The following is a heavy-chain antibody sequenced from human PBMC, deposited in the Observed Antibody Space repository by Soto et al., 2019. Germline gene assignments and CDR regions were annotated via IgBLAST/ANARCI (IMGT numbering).Heavy chain of an antibody. V-gene: IGHV3-23*01. CDR1: GFTFSSYA. Sequence: GSLRLSCAASGFTFSSYAMSWVRQAPGKGLEWVSSISGSGGSTYYADSVKGRFTISRDNSKNTLYLQMNSLRAEDTAVYYCAKMFREYSSSPAGYWGQGTLVTVSS. J-gene: IGHJ4*02. CDR2: ISGSGGST. D-gene: IGHD6-6*01. CDR3: AKMFREYSSSPAGY.